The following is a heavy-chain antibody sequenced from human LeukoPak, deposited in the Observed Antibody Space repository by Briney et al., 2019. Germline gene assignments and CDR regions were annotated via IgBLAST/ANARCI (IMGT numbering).Heavy chain of an antibody. V-gene: IGHV4-39*07. CDR3: ARDSDSSGYYFDY. CDR1: GDSISGSSYY. Sequence: NPSETLSLTCTVSGDSISGSSYYWTWVRQPPGKGLEWIGSIYYSGSTYYNPSLKSRVTISVDTSKNQFSLKLSSVTAADTAVYYCARDSDSSGYYFDYWGQGTLVTVSS. D-gene: IGHD3-22*01. CDR2: IYYSGST. J-gene: IGHJ4*02.